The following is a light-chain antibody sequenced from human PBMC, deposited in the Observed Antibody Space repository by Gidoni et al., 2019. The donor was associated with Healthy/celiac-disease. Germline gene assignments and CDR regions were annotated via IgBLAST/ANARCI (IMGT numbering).Light chain of an antibody. CDR2: EVS. Sequence: QSALTQPAAVSGSPGQAITISCTGTSSDVGGYNSVSGYQQHPGNAPKLMIYEVSNRPSGVSTRFSGSKSGNTASLTISGLQAEDEADYYCSSYTSSSPYVFGTGTKVTVL. CDR1: SSDVGGYNS. J-gene: IGLJ1*01. CDR3: SSYTSSSPYV. V-gene: IGLV2-14*01.